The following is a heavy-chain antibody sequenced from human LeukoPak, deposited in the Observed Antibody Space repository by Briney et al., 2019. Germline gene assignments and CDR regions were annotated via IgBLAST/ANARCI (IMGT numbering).Heavy chain of an antibody. D-gene: IGHD1-1*01. CDR1: GFTFSESW. V-gene: IGHV3-7*03. Sequence: GGSLRLSCVISGFTFSESWMSWVRQAPGKGLGWVASLNLDGSDKYYVDSVKGRFTISRDNAKNSLYLQMDSLRVEDTAVYYCAKGKRYPDYWGQGTLVTVSS. CDR3: AKGKRYPDY. J-gene: IGHJ4*02. CDR2: LNLDGSDK.